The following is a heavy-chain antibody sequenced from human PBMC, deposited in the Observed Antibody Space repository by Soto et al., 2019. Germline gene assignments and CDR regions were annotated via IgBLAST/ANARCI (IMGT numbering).Heavy chain of an antibody. D-gene: IGHD3-10*02. CDR3: ASMIGDPVLSFDS. CDR2: IFYSGST. CDR1: VGSISIYY. V-gene: IGHV4-59*01. J-gene: IGHJ5*01. Sequence: PSGTLSLTCTVSVGSISIYYWSWIWQPQGKGLEWIGFIFYSGSTSYNPSLKSRVTISIGTSEYQFSMKLNSVTAADTAVYYCASMIGDPVLSFDSWGQGTLVTVAS.